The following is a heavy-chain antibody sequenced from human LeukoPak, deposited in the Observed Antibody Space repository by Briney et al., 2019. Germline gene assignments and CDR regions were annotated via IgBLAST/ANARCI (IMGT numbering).Heavy chain of an antibody. CDR2: IYYSGST. J-gene: IGHJ4*02. V-gene: IGHV4-59*08. D-gene: IGHD3-3*01. CDR3: ARQLDDFWSGYYSGLFDY. Sequence: SETLSLTCTVSGGSISSYYWSWIRQPPGKGLEWIGYIYYSGSTNYNPSPKSRVTISVDTSKNQFSLKLSSVTAADTAVYYCARQLDDFWSGYYSGLFDYWGQGTLVTVSS. CDR1: GGSISSYY.